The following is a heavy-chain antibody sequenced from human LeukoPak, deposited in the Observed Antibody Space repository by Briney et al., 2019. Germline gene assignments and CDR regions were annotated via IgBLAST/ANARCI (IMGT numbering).Heavy chain of an antibody. D-gene: IGHD2-2*01. J-gene: IGHJ4*02. CDR1: GGSISSSSYY. Sequence: SETLSLTCTVSGGSISSSSYYWGWIRQPPGKGLEWIGSIYYSGSTYYNPSLKSRVTISVDTSKNQFSLKLSSVTAADTAVYYCVGRVVVPAAMDYWGQGTLVTVSS. CDR3: VGRVVVPAAMDY. V-gene: IGHV4-39*01. CDR2: IYYSGST.